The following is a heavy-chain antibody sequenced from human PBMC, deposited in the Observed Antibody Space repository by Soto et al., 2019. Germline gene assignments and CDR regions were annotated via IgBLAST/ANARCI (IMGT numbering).Heavy chain of an antibody. J-gene: IGHJ4*02. CDR3: AGDEGGGYRF. CDR1: GGSISNTNYY. D-gene: IGHD1-1*01. V-gene: IGHV4-39*01. Sequence: QLQLQESGPGLVKPSETLSLTCTLSGGSISNTNYYWGWIRQPPGKGLQWIASISYSGSTYYNPSRNSRVTISVDTSKNQFSLKLSSVTTADTALYYCAGDEGGGYRFCGQGTLVTVSS. CDR2: ISYSGST.